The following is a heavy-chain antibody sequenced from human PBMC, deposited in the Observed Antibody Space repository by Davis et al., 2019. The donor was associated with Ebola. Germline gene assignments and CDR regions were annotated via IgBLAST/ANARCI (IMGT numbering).Heavy chain of an antibody. J-gene: IGHJ6*02. V-gene: IGHV4-61*01. CDR2: IYYSGSN. CDR3: AIFCNDNCRRDHHYYGMDV. Sequence: MPSETLSLTCTVSGGSVSGSPYFWSWIRQPPGKGLEWIGDIYYSGSNHYSPSLKSRVTISVDTSNNQFSLKLTSVTAADTAVYYCAIFCNDNCRRDHHYYGMDVWGQGTTVTVSS. CDR1: GGSVSGSPYF. D-gene: IGHD1-1*01.